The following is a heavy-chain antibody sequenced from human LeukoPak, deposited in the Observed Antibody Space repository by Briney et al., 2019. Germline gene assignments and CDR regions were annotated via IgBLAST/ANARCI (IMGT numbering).Heavy chain of an antibody. CDR1: GFTFSSYS. D-gene: IGHD5-12*01. V-gene: IGHV3-21*01. J-gene: IGHJ3*02. Sequence: GGSLRLSCAASGFTFSSYSMNWVRQAPGKGLEWVSSISSSSSYIYYADSVKGRFTISRDNAKNSLYLQMNSLRAEDTAVYYCTRTNNGYVTDAFDIWGQGTMVTVSS. CDR3: TRTNNGYVTDAFDI. CDR2: ISSSSSYI.